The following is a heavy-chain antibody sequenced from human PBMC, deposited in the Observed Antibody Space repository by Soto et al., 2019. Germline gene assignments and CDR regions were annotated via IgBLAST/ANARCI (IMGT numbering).Heavy chain of an antibody. V-gene: IGHV1-8*01. J-gene: IGHJ5*02. CDR1: GYSFTNND. CDR3: ARMETFGWLNWLDP. D-gene: IGHD3-16*01. Sequence: ASVKVSCKASGYSFTNNDVSWVRQATGQGLEWMGWMNPGSGDTGYAQKFQGRVTMTRDISIATAYMELSSLRSDDTAIYYCARMETFGWLNWLDPWGQGTLVPVSS. CDR2: MNPGSGDT.